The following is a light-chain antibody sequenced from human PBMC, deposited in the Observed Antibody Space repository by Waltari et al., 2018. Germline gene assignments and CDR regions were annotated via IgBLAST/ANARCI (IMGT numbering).Light chain of an antibody. V-gene: IGKV1-5*03. Sequence: DIQMTQSPSTLSASVGDRVTITCRASQSISSWLAWYQQKPGKAPKLLIYKASSLESGVPSRFSGSGSATAFTLTISSLQPDDFATYYCQQYNSYPWTFGQGTKVEIK. CDR3: QQYNSYPWT. J-gene: IGKJ1*01. CDR2: KAS. CDR1: QSISSW.